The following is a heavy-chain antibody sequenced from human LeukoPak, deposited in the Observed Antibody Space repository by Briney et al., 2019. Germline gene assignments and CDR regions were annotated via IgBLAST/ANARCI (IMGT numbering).Heavy chain of an antibody. Sequence: PGGSLRLSCAASGFTISSYYMAWVRQAPGKGLEWVSVIYHSGNTDYADSVKGRFTISRDNSKNTVYLQMSSLRAEDTAVYYCARVRVTGYSNFAYWGQGTLVTVSS. CDR1: GFTISSYY. D-gene: IGHD3-9*01. CDR2: IYHSGNT. J-gene: IGHJ4*02. CDR3: ARVRVTGYSNFAY. V-gene: IGHV3-53*01.